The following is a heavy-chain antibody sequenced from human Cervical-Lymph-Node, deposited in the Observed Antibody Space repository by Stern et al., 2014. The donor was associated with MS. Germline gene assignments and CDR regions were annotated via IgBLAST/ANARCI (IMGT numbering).Heavy chain of an antibody. CDR2: ISGSGGKT. Sequence: EVQLVESGGGLVQPGGSLRLSCAASGFTFSTYAMSWVRQATGQGLQWVSAISGSGGKTKDADSVKGRFTISRDNSKNMVYLQMNSLRAEDTAIYYCAKDVWDIVVVITATGTFFDFWGQGTLVTVSS. V-gene: IGHV3-23*04. CDR1: GFTFSTYA. CDR3: AKDVWDIVVVITATGTFFDF. J-gene: IGHJ4*02. D-gene: IGHD2-15*01.